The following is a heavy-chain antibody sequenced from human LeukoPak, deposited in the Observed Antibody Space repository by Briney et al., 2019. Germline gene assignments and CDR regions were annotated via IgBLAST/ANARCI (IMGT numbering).Heavy chain of an antibody. J-gene: IGHJ4*02. CDR1: GFTFSSYG. V-gene: IGHV3-30*03. D-gene: IGHD2-15*01. Sequence: GGSLRLSCAASGFTFSSYGMHWVRQAPGKGLEWVAVISYDGSNKYFADSVKGRFTVSRDNAKNSLYLQISNLRAEDTALYYCARDRGYCSSGSCYGLYFDSWGQGTLVTVSS. CDR3: ARDRGYCSSGSCYGLYFDS. CDR2: ISYDGSNK.